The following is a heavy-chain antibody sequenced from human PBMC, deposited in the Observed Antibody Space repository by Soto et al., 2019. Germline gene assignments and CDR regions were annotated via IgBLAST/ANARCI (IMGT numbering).Heavy chain of an antibody. CDR1: VFTFISYG. J-gene: IGHJ4*02. CDR3: AKDYGYCSSTSCSGY. D-gene: IGHD2-2*03. Sequence: PGGSLRLSCASSVFTFISYGMHWVRQAPGKGLEWVAVISHDGSNKYYADSVKGRFTISRDNSKNTLYLQMNSLRAEDTAVYYCAKDYGYCSSTSCSGYWGQGTLVTVSS. V-gene: IGHV3-30*18. CDR2: ISHDGSNK.